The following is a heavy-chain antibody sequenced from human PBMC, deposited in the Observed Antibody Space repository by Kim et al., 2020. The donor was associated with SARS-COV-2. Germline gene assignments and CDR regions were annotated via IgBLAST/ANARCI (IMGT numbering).Heavy chain of an antibody. J-gene: IGHJ4*02. CDR3: ARSNKGFDY. V-gene: IGHV3-48*01. CDR1: GFTFSTYN. Sequence: GGSLRLSCAASGFTFSTYNMNWVRQAPGKGLEWLSDIGSSGTAIHYADSVKSRFTISRDNVKNSLYLQMDSLRAEDTAVYFCARSNKGFDYCGQGTLVTVSS. D-gene: IGHD4-4*01. CDR2: IGSSGTAI.